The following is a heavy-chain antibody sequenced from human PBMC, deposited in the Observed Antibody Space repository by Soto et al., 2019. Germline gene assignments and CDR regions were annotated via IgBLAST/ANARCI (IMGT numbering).Heavy chain of an antibody. V-gene: IGHV1-69*13. CDR2: IIPIFGTA. Sequence: ASVKVSCKASGGTFSSYAISWVRQAPGQGLEWMGGIIPIFGTANYAQKFQGRVTITADESTSTAYMELSNLRSEDTAVYYCAREDPRGYDFWSGYYIFDYWGQGTLVTVSS. D-gene: IGHD3-3*01. CDR3: AREDPRGYDFWSGYYIFDY. J-gene: IGHJ4*02. CDR1: GGTFSSYA.